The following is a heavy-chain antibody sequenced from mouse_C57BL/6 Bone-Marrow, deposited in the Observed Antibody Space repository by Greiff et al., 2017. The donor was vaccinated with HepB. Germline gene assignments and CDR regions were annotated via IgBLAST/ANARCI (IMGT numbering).Heavy chain of an antibody. D-gene: IGHD1-1*01. CDR3: TRDPITTVVARGFAY. CDR2: IDPETGGT. CDR1: GYTFTDYE. J-gene: IGHJ3*01. Sequence: QVQLQQSGAELVRPGASVTLSCKASGYTFTDYEMHWVKQTPVHGLEWIGAIDPETGGTAYNQKFKGKAILTADKSSSTAYMELRSLTSEDSDVYYCTRDPITTVVARGFAYWGQGTLVTVSA. V-gene: IGHV1-15*01.